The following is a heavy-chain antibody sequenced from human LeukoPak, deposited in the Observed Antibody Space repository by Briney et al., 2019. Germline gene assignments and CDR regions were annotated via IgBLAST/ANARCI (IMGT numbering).Heavy chain of an antibody. CDR1: GFTFSSYA. CDR2: ISGSGGST. Sequence: PGGSLRLSCAASGFTFSSYAMSWVRQAPGKGLEWVSAISGSGGSTYYADSVKGRFTISGDNSKNTLYLQMNSLRAEDTAVYYCAKQIAAAGYFDYWGQGTLVTVSS. V-gene: IGHV3-23*01. CDR3: AKQIAAAGYFDY. D-gene: IGHD6-13*01. J-gene: IGHJ4*02.